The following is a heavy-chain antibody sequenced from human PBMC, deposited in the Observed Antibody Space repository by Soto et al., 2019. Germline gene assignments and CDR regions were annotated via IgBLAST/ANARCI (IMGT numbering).Heavy chain of an antibody. J-gene: IGHJ4*02. Sequence: LSLTCTVSGGSISSYYWSWIRQPPGKGLEWIGYIYYSGSTNYNPSLKSRVTISVDTSKNQFSLKLSSVTAADTAVYYCARAPRSGYSYGYVDYWGQGTLVTVSS. CDR3: ARAPRSGYSYGYVDY. V-gene: IGHV4-59*01. CDR1: GGSISSYY. CDR2: IYYSGST. D-gene: IGHD5-18*01.